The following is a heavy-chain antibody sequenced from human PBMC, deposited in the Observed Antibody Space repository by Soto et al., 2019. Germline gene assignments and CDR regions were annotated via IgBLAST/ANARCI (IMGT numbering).Heavy chain of an antibody. D-gene: IGHD6-13*01. V-gene: IGHV3-9*01. CDR2: ISWNSGSI. Sequence: HPGGSLRLSCAASGFTFDDYAMHWVRQAPGKGLEWVSGISWNSGSIGYADSVKGRFTISRDNAKNSLYLQMNSLRAEDTALYYCAKDLSIAAAGTLTPDAFDIWGQGTIVTVSS. CDR1: GFTFDDYA. J-gene: IGHJ3*02. CDR3: AKDLSIAAAGTLTPDAFDI.